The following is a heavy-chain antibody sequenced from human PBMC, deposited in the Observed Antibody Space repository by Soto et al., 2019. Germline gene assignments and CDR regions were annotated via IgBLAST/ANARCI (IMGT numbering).Heavy chain of an antibody. D-gene: IGHD5-18*01. CDR2: IYDSGDT. J-gene: IGHJ5*02. CDR1: GGSVSTGGYS. CDR3: AREKTARFDP. V-gene: IGHV4-30-2*01. Sequence: SETLSLTGAVFGGSVSTGGYSWSWIRQPPGKGLEWIGYIYDSGDTNYNPSLRSRVTISLDRSKNQFSLKMHSVTAADTAVYYCAREKTARFDPCGQGTLVTFSS.